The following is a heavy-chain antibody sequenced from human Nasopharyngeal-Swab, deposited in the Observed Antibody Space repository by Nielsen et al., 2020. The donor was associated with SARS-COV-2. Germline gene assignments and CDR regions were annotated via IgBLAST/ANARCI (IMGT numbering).Heavy chain of an antibody. CDR2: FDPEDGET. Sequence: ASVKVSCKVSGYTLTELSMHWVRQAPGKGLEWMGGFDPEDGETIYAQKFQGRVTMTEDTSTDTAYMELSSLRSEDTAVYYCATHSSSWYGALGLDYWGQGTLVTVSS. CDR1: GYTLTELS. CDR3: ATHSSSWYGALGLDY. V-gene: IGHV1-24*01. J-gene: IGHJ4*02. D-gene: IGHD6-13*01.